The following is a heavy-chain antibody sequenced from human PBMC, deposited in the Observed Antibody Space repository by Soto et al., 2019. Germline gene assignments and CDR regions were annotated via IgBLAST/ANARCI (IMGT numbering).Heavy chain of an antibody. J-gene: IGHJ4*02. CDR1: GFTYSSYD. D-gene: IGHD6-19*01. V-gene: IGHV3-13*04. CDR3: ARGRVAGDFDY. Sequence: EVQLVESGGGLVQPGGSLRLSCAASGFTYSSYDMHWVRQATGKGLEWVSAIGTAGDTYYPGSVKGRFTISRENAKNSLYLQMTSLRAGDTAVYYCARGRVAGDFDYWGQGTLVTVSS. CDR2: IGTAGDT.